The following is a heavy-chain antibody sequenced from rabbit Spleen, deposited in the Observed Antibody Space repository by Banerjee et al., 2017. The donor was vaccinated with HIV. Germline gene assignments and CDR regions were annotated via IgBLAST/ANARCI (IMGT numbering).Heavy chain of an antibody. V-gene: IGHV1S45*01. J-gene: IGHJ4*01. Sequence: LEESGGGPVQPEGSLALTCKASGFSFSNNYWICWVRQAPGKGLEWIGCIDPVFGVTFYASWATGRFTMSRTSSTTVTLQMTSLTAADTATYFCARDLVAIIGWNFNLWGQGTLVTVS. CDR1: GFSFSNNYW. CDR3: ARDLVAIIGWNFNL. D-gene: IGHD1-1*01. CDR2: IDPVFGVT.